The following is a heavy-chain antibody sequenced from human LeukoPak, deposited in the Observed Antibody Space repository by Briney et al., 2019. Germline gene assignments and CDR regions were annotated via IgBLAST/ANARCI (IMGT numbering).Heavy chain of an antibody. CDR1: GGTFSSYA. Sequence: GSSVKVSCKASGGTFSSYAISWVRQAPGQGLEWMGGIIPIFGTANYAQKFQGRVTITADESTSTAYMELSSLRSEDTAVYYCARGFLEWLLYRNWFDHWGQGTLVTVSS. V-gene: IGHV1-69*01. CDR2: IIPIFGTA. D-gene: IGHD3-3*01. CDR3: ARGFLEWLLYRNWFDH. J-gene: IGHJ5*02.